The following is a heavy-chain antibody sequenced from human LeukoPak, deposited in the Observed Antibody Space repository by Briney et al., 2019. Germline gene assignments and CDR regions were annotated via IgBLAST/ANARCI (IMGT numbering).Heavy chain of an antibody. CDR3: AREDIVVVPAAMLH. CDR2: ISAYNGNT. Sequence: ASVKVSCKASGYTFTSYGISWVRQAPGQGLEWMGWISAYNGNTNYAQKFQGRVTMTRDTSISTAYMELSRLRSDDTAVYYCAREDIVVVPAAMLHWGQGTLVTVSS. J-gene: IGHJ4*02. CDR1: GYTFTSYG. V-gene: IGHV1-18*01. D-gene: IGHD2-2*01.